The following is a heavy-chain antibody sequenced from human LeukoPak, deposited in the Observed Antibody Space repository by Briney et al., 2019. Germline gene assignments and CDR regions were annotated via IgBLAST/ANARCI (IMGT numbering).Heavy chain of an antibody. V-gene: IGHV1-8*01. CDR2: MNPNSGNT. CDR1: GYTLTSYD. J-gene: IGHJ4*02. D-gene: IGHD4-17*01. Sequence: GASVKVSCKASGYTLTSYDINWVRQATGQGLEWMGWMNPNSGNTGYAQKFQGRVTMTRNTSISTAYMELSSLRSEDTAVYYCARSGASTVTTEYWGQGTLVTVSS. CDR3: ARSGASTVTTEY.